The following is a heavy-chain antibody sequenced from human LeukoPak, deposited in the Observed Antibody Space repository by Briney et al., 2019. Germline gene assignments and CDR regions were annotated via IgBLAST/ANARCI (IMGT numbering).Heavy chain of an antibody. J-gene: IGHJ4*02. Sequence: PGGSLRLSCAASGFTFSSYWMHWVRQAPGKGLEWVSSISSSSSYIYYADSVKGRFTISRDNAKNSLYLQMNSLRAEDTAVYYCARGSYYYDSSGYLDYWGQGTLVTVSS. CDR3: ARGSYYYDSSGYLDY. V-gene: IGHV3-21*01. CDR2: ISSSSSYI. D-gene: IGHD3-22*01. CDR1: GFTFSSYW.